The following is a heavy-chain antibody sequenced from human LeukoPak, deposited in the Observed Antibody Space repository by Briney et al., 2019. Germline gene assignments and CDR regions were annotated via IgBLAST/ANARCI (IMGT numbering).Heavy chain of an antibody. CDR3: ARWFGAMDY. V-gene: IGHV4-59*01. Sequence: SETLSLTCTVSGGSISSYYWSWIRQPPGKGLEWIGYIYYSGSTNYNPSLKSRDTISVDTSKNQFSLKLSSVTAADTAVYYCARWFGAMDYWGQGTLVTVSS. CDR1: GGSISSYY. CDR2: IYYSGST. D-gene: IGHD3-3*01. J-gene: IGHJ4*02.